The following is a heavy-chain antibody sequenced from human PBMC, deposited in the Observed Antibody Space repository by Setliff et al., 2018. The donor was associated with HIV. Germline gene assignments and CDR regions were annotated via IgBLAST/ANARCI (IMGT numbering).Heavy chain of an antibody. J-gene: IGHJ6*02. D-gene: IGHD3-3*01. CDR1: AYSISSGYY. V-gene: IGHV4-38-2*01. CDR2: IYHTGSS. Sequence: SETLSLTCAVSAYSISSGYYWGWVRQAPGKGLEWIGNIYHTGSSYYNPSLNDRATISLDTSKNQFSLKLSSVIAADTAVYYCARIFGDQGYYYGMDVWGQGTTVTVSS. CDR3: ARIFGDQGYYYGMDV.